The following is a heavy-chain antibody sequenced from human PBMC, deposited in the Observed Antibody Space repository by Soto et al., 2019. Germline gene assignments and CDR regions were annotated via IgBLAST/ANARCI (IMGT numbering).Heavy chain of an antibody. CDR2: ISAYNGNT. Sequence: ASVKVSCKASGYTFTSYGISWVRQAPGQGLEWMGWISAYNGNTNYAQKLQGRVTMTTDTSTSTAYMELRSLRSDDTAVYYCARGLNDISTGYLFDYWGQGTLVTVSS. CDR3: ARGLNDISTGYLFDY. D-gene: IGHD3-9*01. J-gene: IGHJ4*02. V-gene: IGHV1-18*01. CDR1: GYTFTSYG.